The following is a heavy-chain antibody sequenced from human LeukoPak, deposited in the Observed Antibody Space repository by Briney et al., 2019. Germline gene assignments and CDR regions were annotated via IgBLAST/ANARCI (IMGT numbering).Heavy chain of an antibody. Sequence: SGGSLRLSCAASGFTFSNAWMSWVRQAPGKGLEWVGRIKSKTDGGTTDYAAPVKGRFTISRDDSKNTLYLQMNSLKTEDTAVYYCTTVTRRYCSGGSCYEYYFDYWGQGTLFTVSS. CDR3: TTVTRRYCSGGSCYEYYFDY. V-gene: IGHV3-15*01. CDR2: IKSKTDGGTT. D-gene: IGHD2-15*01. J-gene: IGHJ4*02. CDR1: GFTFSNAW.